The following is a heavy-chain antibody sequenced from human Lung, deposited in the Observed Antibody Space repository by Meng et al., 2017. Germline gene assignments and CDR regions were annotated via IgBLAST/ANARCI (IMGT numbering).Heavy chain of an antibody. J-gene: IGHJ4*01. V-gene: IGHV3-15*01. CDR3: SGHVDY. CDR1: GFTFSNAW. CDR2: MKSNVDGGTV. Sequence: GESLKISCAASGFTFSNAWMTCVRQAPGKGLEWIGRMKSNVDGGTVDYAAAVKGRFFISRDDSENTFYLQMNSLKTEDTAVYCCSGHVDYWGQGTLVTVSS.